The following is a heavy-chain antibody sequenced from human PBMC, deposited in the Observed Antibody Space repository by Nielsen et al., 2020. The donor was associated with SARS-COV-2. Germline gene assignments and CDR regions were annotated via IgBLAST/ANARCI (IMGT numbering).Heavy chain of an antibody. CDR2: ISSNGGST. CDR1: GFTFSSYA. J-gene: IGHJ6*02. CDR3: VKGDAIAAPEGTYYHYYGMDV. V-gene: IGHV3-64D*09. D-gene: IGHD6-13*01. Sequence: GESLKISCSASGFTFSSYAMHWVRQAPGKGLEYVSAISSNGGSTYYADSVKGRFTISRDNSKNTLYLQMSSLRGEDTAVYYCVKGDAIAAPEGTYYHYYGMDVWGQGTTVTVSS.